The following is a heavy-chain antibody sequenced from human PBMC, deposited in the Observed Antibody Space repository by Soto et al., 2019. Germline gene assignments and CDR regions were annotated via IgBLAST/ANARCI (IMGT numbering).Heavy chain of an antibody. V-gene: IGHV3-33*01. CDR1: GFTFSSYG. CDR3: ARGSSGWSTGDFQH. J-gene: IGHJ1*01. CDR2: IWYDGSNK. Sequence: QVQLVESGGGVVQPGRSLRLSCAASGFTFSSYGMHWVRQAPGKGLEWVAVIWYDGSNKYYADSVKGRFTISRDNSKNTLYLPMNSLRAEDTAVYYCARGSSGWSTGDFQHWGQGTLVTVSS. D-gene: IGHD6-19*01.